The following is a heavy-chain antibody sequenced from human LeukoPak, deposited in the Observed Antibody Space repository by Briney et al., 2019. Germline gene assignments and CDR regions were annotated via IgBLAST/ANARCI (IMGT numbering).Heavy chain of an antibody. CDR3: ARENSSFDYFDY. CDR2: IGTTSGAI. V-gene: IGHV3-21*05. D-gene: IGHD6-6*01. CDR1: GFTFNAFG. J-gene: IGHJ4*02. Sequence: GGSLRLSCAASGFTFNAFGMNWVRQAPGKGLEWVSYIGTTSGAIYYADSVKGRFTISRDNAKNSLYLQMNSLRAEDTAVYYCARENSSFDYFDYWGQGTLVTVSS.